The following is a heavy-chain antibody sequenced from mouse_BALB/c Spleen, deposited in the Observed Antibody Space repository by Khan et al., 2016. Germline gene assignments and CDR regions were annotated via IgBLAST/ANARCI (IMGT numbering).Heavy chain of an antibody. CDR3: ARVTGVFDY. J-gene: IGHJ2*01. Sequence: QVQLQQSGAELVRPGSSVKISCKASGYAFSSFWMNWVKQRPGQGLEWIGQIYPGDGDTNYNGKFKGKATVTADTSSSTAYMQLSSPTSEDSAVYFCARVTGVFDYWGQGTTLTVSS. CDR2: IYPGDGDT. CDR1: GYAFSSFW. V-gene: IGHV1-80*01. D-gene: IGHD2-12*01.